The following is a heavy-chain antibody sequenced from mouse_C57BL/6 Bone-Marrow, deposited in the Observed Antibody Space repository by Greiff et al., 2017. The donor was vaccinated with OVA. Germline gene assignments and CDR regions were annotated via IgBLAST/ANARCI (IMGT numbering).Heavy chain of an antibody. D-gene: IGHD1-1*01. V-gene: IGHV1-81*01. CDR2: IYPRSGNT. CDR1: GYTFTSYG. Sequence: VKLMESGAELARPGASVKLSCKASGYTFTSYGISWVKQRTGQGLEWIGEIYPRSGNTYYNEKFKGKATLTADKSSSTAYMELRSLTSEDSAVYFCARDYYGSREFAWFAYWGQGTLVTVSA. CDR3: ARDYYGSREFAWFAY. J-gene: IGHJ3*01.